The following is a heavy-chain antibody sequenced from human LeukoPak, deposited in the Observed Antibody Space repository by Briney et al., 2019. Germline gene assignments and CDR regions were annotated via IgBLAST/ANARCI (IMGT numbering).Heavy chain of an antibody. J-gene: IGHJ4*02. D-gene: IGHD6-13*01. V-gene: IGHV3-7*01. Sequence: GGSLRLSCGASGFTFSSYWMSWVRQAPGKGLEWVANIKQDGSEKYYVDSVKGRFTISRDNAKNSLYLQMNSLRAEDTAVYYCARTVGSSWYLGSPEYYFDYWGQGTLVTVSS. CDR2: IKQDGSEK. CDR1: GFTFSSYW. CDR3: ARTVGSSWYLGSPEYYFDY.